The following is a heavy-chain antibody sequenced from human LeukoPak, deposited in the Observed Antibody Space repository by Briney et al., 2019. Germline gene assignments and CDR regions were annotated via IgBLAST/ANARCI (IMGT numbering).Heavy chain of an antibody. CDR1: GGSISSGTYY. Sequence: PSETLSLTCTVSGGSISSGTYYWSWIRQPAGKGLEWIGRIYTSGSTNYNPSLKSRVTISVDTSKNQFSLKLSSVTAADTAVYYCARGDIVVVPASASYMDVWGKGTTVTVSS. J-gene: IGHJ6*03. D-gene: IGHD2-2*01. V-gene: IGHV4-61*02. CDR2: IYTSGST. CDR3: ARGDIVVVPASASYMDV.